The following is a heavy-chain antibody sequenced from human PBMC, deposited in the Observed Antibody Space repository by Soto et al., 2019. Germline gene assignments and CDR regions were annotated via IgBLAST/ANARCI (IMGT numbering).Heavy chain of an antibody. J-gene: IGHJ5*02. CDR2: TSNSGNSV. V-gene: IGHV3-11*01. CDR3: ARNTFNWFDP. CDR1: GFTFNDFF. Sequence: QVQLVESGGDLVKPGGSLRLSCAASGFTFNDFFMTWIRQAPGRGPEWVASTSNSGNSVYYADSVKGRFTVSRDNAQNTLTLHMTDLRVDDQAVYYWARNTFNWFDPWGQGTLVTVSS.